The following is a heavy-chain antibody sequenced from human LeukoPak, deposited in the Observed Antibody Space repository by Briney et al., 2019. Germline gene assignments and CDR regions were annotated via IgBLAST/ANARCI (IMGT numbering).Heavy chain of an antibody. CDR2: ISAYNGNT. CDR3: ARDCSGGSCYFKSESFDY. Sequence: ASVKVSCKASGYTSTSYGISWVRQAPGQGLEWMGWISAYNGNTNYAQKLQGRVTMTTDTSTSTAYMELRSLRSDDTAVYYCARDCSGGSCYFKSESFDYWGQGTLVTVSS. V-gene: IGHV1-18*04. J-gene: IGHJ4*02. D-gene: IGHD2-15*01. CDR1: GYTSTSYG.